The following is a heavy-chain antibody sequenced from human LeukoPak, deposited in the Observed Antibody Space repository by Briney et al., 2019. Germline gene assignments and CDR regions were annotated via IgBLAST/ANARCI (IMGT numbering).Heavy chain of an antibody. Sequence: GASVKVSCKASGGTFSNYAISWVRQAPGQGLEWMGRIIPIFGTANYAQKFQGRVTITTDESTSTAYMELSSLRSEDTAVYYCARVVYCGGDCLMGYMDVWGKGTTVTVSS. J-gene: IGHJ6*03. CDR3: ARVVYCGGDCLMGYMDV. D-gene: IGHD2-21*02. CDR1: GGTFSNYA. V-gene: IGHV1-69*05. CDR2: IIPIFGTA.